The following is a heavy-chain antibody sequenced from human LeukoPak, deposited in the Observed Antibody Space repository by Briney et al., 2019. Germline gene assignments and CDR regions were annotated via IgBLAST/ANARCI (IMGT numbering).Heavy chain of an antibody. V-gene: IGHV3-30-3*01. Sequence: GGSLRLSCAASGFTFSSYAMHWVHQAPGKGLEWVAVISYDGSNKYYADSVKGRFTISRDNSKNTLYLQMNSLRAEDTAVYYCARDQDFWSGFDYWGQGTLVTVSS. CDR1: GFTFSSYA. J-gene: IGHJ4*02. D-gene: IGHD3-3*01. CDR3: ARDQDFWSGFDY. CDR2: ISYDGSNK.